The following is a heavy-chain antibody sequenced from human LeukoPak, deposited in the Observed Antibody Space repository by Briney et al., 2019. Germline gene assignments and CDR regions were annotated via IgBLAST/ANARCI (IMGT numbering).Heavy chain of an antibody. CDR2: ISAYNGNT. D-gene: IGHD3-22*01. CDR1: GYTFTSYG. CDR3: ATRLPTDYYDSSGYYGRPFDY. J-gene: IGHJ4*02. V-gene: IGHV1-18*01. Sequence: ASVKVSCKAYGYTFTSYGISWVRQDPGQGLEWMGWISAYNGNTNYAQKLQGRVTMTTDTSTSTAYMELRSLRSEDTAVYYCATRLPTDYYDSSGYYGRPFDYWGQGTLVTVSS.